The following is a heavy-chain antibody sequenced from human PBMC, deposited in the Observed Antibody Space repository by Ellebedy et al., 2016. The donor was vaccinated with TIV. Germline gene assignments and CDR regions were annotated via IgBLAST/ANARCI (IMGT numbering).Heavy chain of an antibody. V-gene: IGHV4-34*01. J-gene: IGHJ2*01. Sequence: GSLRLSCGIYGGSFSGYSWSWIRQSPGKGLEWIGEINHRGTTNYNPSLESRVSLSMDTSENKFSVRLNSVTAADKAVYYCARSDWQDVDLDRWYFDLWGRGTLVTVST. CDR1: GGSFSGYS. CDR3: ARSDWQDVDLDRWYFDL. D-gene: IGHD2-21*01. CDR2: INHRGTT.